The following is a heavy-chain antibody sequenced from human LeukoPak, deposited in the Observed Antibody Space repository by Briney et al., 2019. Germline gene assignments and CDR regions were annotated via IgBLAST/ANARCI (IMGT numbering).Heavy chain of an antibody. V-gene: IGHV4-31*03. CDR2: IYYSGST. D-gene: IGHD6-13*01. Sequence: PSQTLSLTCTVSGGSISGGGYYWSWIRQHPGKGLEWIGYIYYSGSTYYNPSLKSRVTISVDTSKNQFSLKLSSVTAADTAVYYCARDGTIAAAGTGFTNAFDIWGQGTMVTVSS. CDR3: ARDGTIAAAGTGFTNAFDI. CDR1: GGSISGGGYY. J-gene: IGHJ3*02.